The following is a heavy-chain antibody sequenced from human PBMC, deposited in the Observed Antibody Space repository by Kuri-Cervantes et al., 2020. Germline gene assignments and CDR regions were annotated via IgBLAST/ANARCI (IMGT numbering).Heavy chain of an antibody. V-gene: IGHV3-49*03. CDR3: TRRAAMGFDY. CDR1: GFTFGDYA. Sequence: GESLKISCTASGFTFGDYAMSWFRQAPGKGLEWVGFIRSKAYGGTTEYAASVKGRFTISRDDSKSIAYLQMNSLKTEDTAVYYCTRRAAMGFDYWGQGTLVTVSS. J-gene: IGHJ4*02. D-gene: IGHD5-18*01. CDR2: IRSKAYGGTT.